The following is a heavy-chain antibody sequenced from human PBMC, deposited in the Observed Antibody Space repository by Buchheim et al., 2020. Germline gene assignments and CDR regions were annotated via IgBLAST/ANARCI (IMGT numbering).Heavy chain of an antibody. CDR3: ARGGGSGKLDY. J-gene: IGHJ4*02. V-gene: IGHV3-74*01. CDR1: GFIFSNYW. D-gene: IGHD5-24*01. Sequence: EVQLVESGGGLVQPGGSLRLSCAASGFIFSNYWMHWVRQAPGKGLVWVSLIYSDGTNTNYADSVKGRITTSRDNAKSTLYLQMNSLRAEDTAVYYCARGGGSGKLDYWGQG. CDR2: IYSDGTNT.